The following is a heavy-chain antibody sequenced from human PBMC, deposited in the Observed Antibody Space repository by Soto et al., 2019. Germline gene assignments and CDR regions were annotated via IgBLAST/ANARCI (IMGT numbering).Heavy chain of an antibody. CDR1: GFTFDNYA. CDR2: ISGSSDST. CDR3: AKRETDYRGWLHFDF. V-gene: IGHV3-23*01. D-gene: IGHD3-9*01. J-gene: IGHJ4*02. Sequence: VGSLRLSCAASGFTFDNYAMNWVRQAPGKGLEWVSTISGSSDSTYYADSVKGRFTISRDNSKNTLFLQMNSLRAEDTAMYYCAKRETDYRGWLHFDFWGQGTPVTVSS.